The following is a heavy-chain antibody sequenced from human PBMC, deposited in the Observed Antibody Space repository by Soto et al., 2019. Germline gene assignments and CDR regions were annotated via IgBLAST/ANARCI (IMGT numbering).Heavy chain of an antibody. CDR3: VRDTMGASAAASLDF. CDR2: ISVSGNII. CDR1: GFTFSTYE. V-gene: IGHV3-48*03. J-gene: IGHJ4*02. D-gene: IGHD3-16*01. Sequence: GSLRLSCAASGFTFSTYEFNWVRQAPGRGLEWISYISVSGNIIKYAESVKGRFTISRDNAENSLHLHMSNLRVDDTALYFCVRDTMGASAAASLDFWGQGTQVTVSS.